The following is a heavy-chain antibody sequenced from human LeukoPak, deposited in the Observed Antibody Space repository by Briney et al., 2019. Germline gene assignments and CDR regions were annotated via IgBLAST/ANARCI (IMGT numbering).Heavy chain of an antibody. V-gene: IGHV1-18*01. CDR1: GYTFTSYG. J-gene: IGHJ5*02. Sequence: ASVRVSCKASGYTFTSYGISWVRQAPGQGLEWMGWISAYNGSTNYAQKLQGRVTMTTDTSTSTAYMELRSLRSDDTAVYYCARGGTWYYDSSGLNWFDPWGQGTLVTVSS. CDR2: ISAYNGST. D-gene: IGHD3-22*01. CDR3: ARGGTWYYDSSGLNWFDP.